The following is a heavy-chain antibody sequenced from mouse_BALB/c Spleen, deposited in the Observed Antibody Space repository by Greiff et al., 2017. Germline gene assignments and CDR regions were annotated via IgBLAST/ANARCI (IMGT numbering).Heavy chain of an antibody. V-gene: IGHV1S81*02. CDR3: ASTGTGYFDY. CDR1: SCSSYW. Sequence: SCSSYWMHWVKQRPGQGLEWIGEINPSNGRTNYNEKFKSKATLTVDKSSSTAYMQLSSLTSEDSAVYYCASTGTGYFDYWGQGTTLTVSS. CDR2: INPSNGRT. J-gene: IGHJ2*01. D-gene: IGHD4-1*02.